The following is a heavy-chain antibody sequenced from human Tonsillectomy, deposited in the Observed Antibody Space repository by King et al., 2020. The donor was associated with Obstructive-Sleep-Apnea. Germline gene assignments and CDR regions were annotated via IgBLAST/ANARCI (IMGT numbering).Heavy chain of an antibody. V-gene: IGHV3-66*01. J-gene: IGHJ4*02. D-gene: IGHD5-12*01. CDR2: IYSGGGT. CDR1: GFTVSTNY. CDR3: ARVGLQSGYEHFFREYYFDY. Sequence: VQLVESGGGLVQPGGSLRLSCAASGFTVSTNYMSWVRQAPGKGLEGVSVIYSGGGTYYADSGEGRLTLSRDNSKNTLYLQMNSLRAEDTAVDYFARVGLQSGYEHFFREYYFDYWRQGTRVTVSS.